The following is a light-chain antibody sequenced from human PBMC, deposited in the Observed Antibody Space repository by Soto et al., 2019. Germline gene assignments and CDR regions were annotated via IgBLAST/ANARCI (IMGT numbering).Light chain of an antibody. CDR3: PQSTNWTET. J-gene: IGKJ1*01. CDR1: QSVSSN. Sequence: EIGVTQSPATLSVSPGERATLSCRASQSVSSNLAWYHQKPGQAPRLLIYGASTRATGIPARFSGSGSGTEFTLTISSLQSEDFAVYYCPQSTNWTETFGQRTKVDI. CDR2: GAS. V-gene: IGKV3-15*01.